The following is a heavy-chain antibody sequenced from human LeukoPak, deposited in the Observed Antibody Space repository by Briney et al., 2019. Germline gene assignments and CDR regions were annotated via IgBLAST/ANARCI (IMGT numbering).Heavy chain of an antibody. CDR3: ARTLDWNRNWFDP. J-gene: IGHJ5*02. CDR1: GGTFSSYA. CDR2: IIPIFGTA. Sequence: SVKVSCKASGGTFSSYAISWVRQAPGQGLEWMGGIIPIFGTANYAQKFQGRVTITADESTSTAYMELSSLRSEDTAVYYCARTLDWNRNWFDPWGQGTLVTVSS. D-gene: IGHD1-1*01. V-gene: IGHV1-69*13.